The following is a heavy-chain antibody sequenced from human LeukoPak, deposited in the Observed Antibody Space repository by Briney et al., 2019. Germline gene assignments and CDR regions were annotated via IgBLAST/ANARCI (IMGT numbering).Heavy chain of an antibody. CDR2: IYYSGST. V-gene: IGHV4-39*01. D-gene: IGHD5-18*01. CDR1: GGSISSSSYY. J-gene: IGHJ4*02. CDR3: ATYSYSQRYFDY. Sequence: SETLSLTCTVSGGSISSSSYYWGWIRQPPGKGLEWIGSIYYSGSTYYNPSLKSRVTISVDTSKNQSSLKLSSVTAADTAVYYCATYSYSQRYFDYWGQGTLVTVSS.